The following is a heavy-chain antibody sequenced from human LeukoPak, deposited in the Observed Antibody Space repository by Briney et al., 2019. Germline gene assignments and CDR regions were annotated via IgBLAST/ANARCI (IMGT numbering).Heavy chain of an antibody. D-gene: IGHD3-10*01. V-gene: IGHV3-21*01. J-gene: IGHJ4*02. Sequence: GGSLRLSCAASGFTFSSYSMNWVRQAPGKGLEWVSSISSSSTYIYYADSVKGRFTISRDNAKNSLYLQMNSLRAEDTAVYYCARAEDGITMVRGAEVGFDYWGQGTLVTVSS. CDR2: ISSSSTYI. CDR3: ARAEDGITMVRGAEVGFDY. CDR1: GFTFSSYS.